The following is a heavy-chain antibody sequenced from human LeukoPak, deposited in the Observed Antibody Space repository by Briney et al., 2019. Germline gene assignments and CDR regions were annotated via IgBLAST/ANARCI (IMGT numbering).Heavy chain of an antibody. Sequence: SQTLSLTCTVSGGSISSGSYYWSWIRQPPGKGLEWIGEINHSGSTNYNPSLKSRVTISVDTSKKQFSLKLSSVTAADTAVYYCARLGYSSGWYTTTAYYYYYMDVWSKGTTVTVSS. CDR3: ARLGYSSGWYTTTAYYYYYMDV. CDR1: GGSISSGSYY. CDR2: INHSGST. V-gene: IGHV4-39*07. D-gene: IGHD6-19*01. J-gene: IGHJ6*03.